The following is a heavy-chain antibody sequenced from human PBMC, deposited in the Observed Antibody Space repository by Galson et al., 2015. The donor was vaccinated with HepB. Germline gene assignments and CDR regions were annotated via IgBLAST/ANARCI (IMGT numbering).Heavy chain of an antibody. CDR1: GFTFSSYA. Sequence: SLRLSCAASGFTFSSYAMHWVRQAPGKGLEWVAVISYDGSNKYYADSVEGRFTISRDNSKNTLYLQMNSLRAEDTAVYYCARDDSLTGYYPSDYYYGMDVWGQGTTVNVSS. CDR2: ISYDGSNK. CDR3: ARDDSLTGYYPSDYYYGMDV. J-gene: IGHJ6*02. D-gene: IGHD3-9*01. V-gene: IGHV3-30-3*01.